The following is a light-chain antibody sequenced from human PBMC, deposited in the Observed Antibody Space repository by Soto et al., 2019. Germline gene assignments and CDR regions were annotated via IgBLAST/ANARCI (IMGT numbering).Light chain of an antibody. Sequence: AIQLTQSPSSLSASVGDRVTVTCRASQGIGTYLVWYQPKPGKVPKLLIYAASTLQSGVPSRFSGSGFGTDFTLTINSLQPEDFATYYCLLDYAYFWAFGKGTKVDIK. J-gene: IGKJ1*01. V-gene: IGKV1-6*01. CDR2: AAS. CDR3: LLDYAYFWA. CDR1: QGIGTY.